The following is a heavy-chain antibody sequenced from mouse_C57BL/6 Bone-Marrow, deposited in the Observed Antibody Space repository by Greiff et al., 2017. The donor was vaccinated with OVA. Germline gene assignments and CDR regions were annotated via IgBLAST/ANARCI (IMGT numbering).Heavy chain of an antibody. CDR2: ISYDGSN. CDR3: ARGGYFCFYY. Sequence: VQLKESGPGLVKPSQSLSLTCSVTGYSITSGYYWYWIRQFPGNKLEWLGFISYDGSNNYNPTLKNRISITRDTSKNQFYLQLKCMTTEDTAADYCARGGYFCFYYWGQGTTLTVSS. CDR1: GYSITSGYY. V-gene: IGHV3-6*01. D-gene: IGHD2-14*01. J-gene: IGHJ2*01.